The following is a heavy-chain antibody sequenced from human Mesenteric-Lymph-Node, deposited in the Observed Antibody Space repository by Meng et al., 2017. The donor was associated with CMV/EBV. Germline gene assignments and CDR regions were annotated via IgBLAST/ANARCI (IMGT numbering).Heavy chain of an antibody. D-gene: IGHD3-16*01. Sequence: SCQASGDTFSTYSISWVRQAPGQGLEWMGGIIPVFDSPTYAQKFQGRVTISTDKLTNTDYMELRSLRSEDTAVYYCARGRGVWYFDLWGRGTLVTVSS. CDR1: GDTFSTYS. J-gene: IGHJ2*01. CDR3: ARGRGVWYFDL. V-gene: IGHV1-69*05. CDR2: IIPVFDSP.